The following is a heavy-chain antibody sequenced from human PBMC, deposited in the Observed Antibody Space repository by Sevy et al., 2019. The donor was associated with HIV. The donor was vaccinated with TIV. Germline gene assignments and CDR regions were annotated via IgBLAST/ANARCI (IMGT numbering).Heavy chain of an antibody. Sequence: GGSMRLSCAASGFTFSSYSMNWVRQAPGKGLEWVSSICSGSSYIYYADSVKGRFIISRDNAKNSLYLQMNSMRADDTAVYYCARDGGCSSTSCLLYFDYWGQGTLVTVSS. J-gene: IGHJ4*02. CDR3: ARDGGCSSTSCLLYFDY. D-gene: IGHD2-2*01. CDR2: ICSGSSYI. CDR1: GFTFSSYS. V-gene: IGHV3-21*01.